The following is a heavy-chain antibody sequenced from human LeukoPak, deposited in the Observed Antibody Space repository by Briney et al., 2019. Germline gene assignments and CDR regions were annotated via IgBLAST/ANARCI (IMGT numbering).Heavy chain of an antibody. D-gene: IGHD6-13*01. CDR3: ATSRKMYSSSWYGY. Sequence: SETLSLTCAVSGGSISSGGYSWSWIRQPPGKGLEWIGEINHSGSTNYNPSLKSRVTISVDTSKNQFSLKLSSVTAADTAVYYCATSRKMYSSSWYGYWGQGTLVTASS. J-gene: IGHJ4*02. CDR1: GGSISSGGYS. CDR2: INHSGST. V-gene: IGHV4-30-2*01.